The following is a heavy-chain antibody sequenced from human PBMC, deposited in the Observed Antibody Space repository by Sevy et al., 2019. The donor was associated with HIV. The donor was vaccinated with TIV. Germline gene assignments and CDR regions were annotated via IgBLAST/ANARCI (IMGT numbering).Heavy chain of an antibody. D-gene: IGHD1-26*01. V-gene: IGHV1-46*01. CDR3: ARDRDLSGSYLEYYYYAMDV. CDR1: GYTFITYY. J-gene: IGHJ6*02. Sequence: ASVKVSCKASGYTFITYYVHWVRQAPGQGLEWMGLIDPSGSTRYAQMFQGRVSMTGDTSTTTVYMELSSLTSEDTAVYYCARDRDLSGSYLEYYYYAMDVWGQGTTVTVSS. CDR2: IDPSGST.